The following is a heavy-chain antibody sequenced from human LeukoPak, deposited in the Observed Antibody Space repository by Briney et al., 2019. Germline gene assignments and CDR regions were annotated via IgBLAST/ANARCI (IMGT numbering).Heavy chain of an antibody. CDR1: GGSISSTNW. Sequence: SGTLSLTCAVSGGSISSTNWWSWVRQSPGKGLEWIGSIYYSGSTYYNPSLKSRVTISVDTSKNQFSLKLSSVTAADTAVYYCARNELTGGWFDPWGQGTLVTVSS. CDR2: IYYSGST. CDR3: ARNELTGGWFDP. J-gene: IGHJ5*02. D-gene: IGHD7-27*01. V-gene: IGHV4-4*02.